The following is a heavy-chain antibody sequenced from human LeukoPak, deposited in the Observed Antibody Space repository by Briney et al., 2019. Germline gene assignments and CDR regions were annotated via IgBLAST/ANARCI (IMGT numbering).Heavy chain of an antibody. J-gene: IGHJ5*02. Sequence: GGSLRLSCAASGFTVSSNYMSWVRQAPGKGLEWVSVIYSGGSTYYADSAKGRFTISRDNSKNTLYLQMNSLRAEDTAVYYCARAQGDYDILTGYYHWFDPWGQGTLVTVSS. CDR2: IYSGGST. D-gene: IGHD3-9*01. V-gene: IGHV3-66*01. CDR3: ARAQGDYDILTGYYHWFDP. CDR1: GFTVSSNY.